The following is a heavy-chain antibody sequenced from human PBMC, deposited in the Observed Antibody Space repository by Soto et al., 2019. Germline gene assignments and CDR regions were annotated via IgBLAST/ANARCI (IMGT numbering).Heavy chain of an antibody. Sequence: GGSLRLSCAASGFTFSSYAMSWVRQAPGKGLEWVSAISGSGGSTYYADSVKGRFTISRDNSKNTLYLQMNSLRAEDTAVYYCATHILVVVAATTHFDYWGQGTLVTVSS. CDR1: GFTFSSYA. V-gene: IGHV3-23*01. D-gene: IGHD2-15*01. CDR2: ISGSGGST. J-gene: IGHJ4*02. CDR3: ATHILVVVAATTHFDY.